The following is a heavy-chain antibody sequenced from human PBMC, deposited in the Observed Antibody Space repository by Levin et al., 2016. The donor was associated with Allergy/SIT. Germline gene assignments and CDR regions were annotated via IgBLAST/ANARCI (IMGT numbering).Heavy chain of an antibody. CDR1: GFTFSSYD. CDR3: ASAAGTSYSDYGCLDY. D-gene: IGHD5-12*01. CDR2: IWYDGSDK. V-gene: IGHV3-33*01. J-gene: IGHJ4*02. Sequence: LSLTCAASGFTFSSYDMHWVRQAPGKGLEWVALIWYDGSDKYYADSVKGRFTISRDNSKNTVSLQMNSLRAEDTAVYYCASAAGTSYSDYGCLDYWGQGTLVTVSS.